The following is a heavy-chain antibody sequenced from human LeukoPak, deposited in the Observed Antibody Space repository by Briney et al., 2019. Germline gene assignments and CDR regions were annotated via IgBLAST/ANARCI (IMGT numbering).Heavy chain of an antibody. CDR3: ATLLFGGDHFDS. V-gene: IGHV3-21*01. J-gene: IGHJ4*02. CDR1: GFTFSNYS. CDR2: ISSSSSYI. Sequence: GGSLRLSCAASGFTFSNYSMNWVRQAPGKGLEWVSSISSSSSYIYYADSVKGRFTISRDNAKNSLYLQMNSLRAEDSAVYYCATLLFGGDHFDSWAREPWSPSPQ. D-gene: IGHD3-16*01.